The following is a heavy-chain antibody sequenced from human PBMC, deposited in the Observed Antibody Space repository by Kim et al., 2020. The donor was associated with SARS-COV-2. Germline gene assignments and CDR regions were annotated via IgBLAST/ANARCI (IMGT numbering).Heavy chain of an antibody. V-gene: IGHV1-69*04. J-gene: IGHJ6*02. Sequence: SVKVSCKASGGTFSSYAISWVRQAPGQGLEWMGRIIPILGIANYAQKFQGRVTITADKSTSTAYMELSSLRSEDTAVYYCARGVRELKFPYYYYGMDVWGQGTTVTVSS. CDR1: GGTFSSYA. CDR3: ARGVRELKFPYYYYGMDV. CDR2: IIPILGIA. D-gene: IGHD3-10*01.